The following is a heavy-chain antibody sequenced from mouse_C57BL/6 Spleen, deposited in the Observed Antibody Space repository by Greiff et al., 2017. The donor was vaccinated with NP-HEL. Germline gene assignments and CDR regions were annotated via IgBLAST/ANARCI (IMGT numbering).Heavy chain of an antibody. CDR2: IYPGRGST. Sequence: QVHVKQSGAELVKPGASVKMSCKASGYTLTSYWITWVKQRPGQGLEWIGDIYPGRGSTNYNEKFKSKATLTVDTSSSTAYMQLSSLTSEDSAVYYCVYYGYDGPFDYWGQGTTLTVSS. CDR3: VYYGYDGPFDY. J-gene: IGHJ2*01. D-gene: IGHD2-2*01. V-gene: IGHV1-55*01. CDR1: GYTLTSYW.